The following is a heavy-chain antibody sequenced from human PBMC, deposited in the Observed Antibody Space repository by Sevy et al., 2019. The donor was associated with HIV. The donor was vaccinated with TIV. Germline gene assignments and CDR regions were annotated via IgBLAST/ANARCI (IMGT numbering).Heavy chain of an antibody. Sequence: GGSLRLSCVASGFTFSDHYMEWVRQAPGKGLEWVGRTRNKADGYTTEYAASVKGRFTISRDESKNSLYVQMNSLKAEDTAVYYCATHAGIAAAGRVFDYWGQGTLDTVSS. CDR2: TRNKADGYTT. CDR1: GFTFSDHY. V-gene: IGHV3-72*01. D-gene: IGHD6-13*01. J-gene: IGHJ4*02. CDR3: ATHAGIAAAGRVFDY.